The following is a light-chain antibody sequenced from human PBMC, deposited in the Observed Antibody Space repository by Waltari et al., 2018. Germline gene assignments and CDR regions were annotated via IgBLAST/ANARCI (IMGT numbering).Light chain of an antibody. CDR2: EVT. V-gene: IGLV2-23*02. CDR1: SSDVGNSNL. J-gene: IGLJ1*01. Sequence: QSGLAQPASASGSPGQSITIPCTGTSSDVGNSNLVSWYQQRPGKAPGLLIYEVTKRAPGTSDRFSASKSGNTASLSISGLQAQEDEADYYCCSYVGLGTYVFGTGTKVTV. CDR3: CSYVGLGTYV.